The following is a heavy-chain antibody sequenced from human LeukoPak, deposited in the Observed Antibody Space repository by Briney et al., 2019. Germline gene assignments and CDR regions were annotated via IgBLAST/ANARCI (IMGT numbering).Heavy chain of an antibody. CDR3: ARAGNIVVVPAAILPNSWFDP. D-gene: IGHD2-2*02. V-gene: IGHV4-34*01. CDR2: INHSGST. J-gene: IGHJ5*02. Sequence: SETLSLTCAVYGGSFSGYYWSWIRQPPGKGLEWIGEINHSGSTNYNPSLKSRVTISVDTSKNQFSLKLSSVTAADTAVYYCARAGNIVVVPAAILPNSWFDPWGQGTLVTVSS. CDR1: GGSFSGYY.